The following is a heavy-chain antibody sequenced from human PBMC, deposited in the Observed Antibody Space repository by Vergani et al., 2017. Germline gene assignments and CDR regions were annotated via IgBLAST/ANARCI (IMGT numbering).Heavy chain of an antibody. CDR2: IYYSGST. CDR1: GDSISRGGYY. J-gene: IGHJ4*02. CDR3: AREVGTEGSDY. V-gene: IGHV4-31*03. Sequence: QVQLQESGPGLVKPSQTLSLTCTVSGDSISRGGYYWNWIRQHPGKGLEWIGYIYYSGSTNYNSSLKSRVSMSVDTSKNQFSLRLSSVTAADTAVYYCAREVGTEGSDYWGQGTLVTVSS. D-gene: IGHD2-21*02.